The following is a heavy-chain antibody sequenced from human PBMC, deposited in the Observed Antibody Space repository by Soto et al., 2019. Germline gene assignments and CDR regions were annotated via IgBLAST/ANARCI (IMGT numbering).Heavy chain of an antibody. CDR3: ARDLKYSGSSSHYGMDV. CDR2: INAGNGNT. D-gene: IGHD6-6*01. Sequence: ASVKVSCKASGYTFTSYAMHWVRQAPGQRLEWMGWINAGNGNTKYSQKFQGRVTITRDTSASTAYMELNSLRAGDTAVYYCARDLKYSGSSSHYGMDVWGQGTTVTVSS. CDR1: GYTFTSYA. V-gene: IGHV1-3*01. J-gene: IGHJ6*02.